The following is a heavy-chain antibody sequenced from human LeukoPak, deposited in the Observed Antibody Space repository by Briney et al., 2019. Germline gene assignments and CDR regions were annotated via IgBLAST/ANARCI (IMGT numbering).Heavy chain of an antibody. CDR2: INTNTGNP. J-gene: IGHJ3*02. CDR1: GYTFTSYA. D-gene: IGHD3-22*01. Sequence: PVASVKVSCKASGYTFTSYAMNWVRQAPGQGLEWMGWINTNTGNPTYAQGFTGRFVFSLDTSVSTAYLQISSLKAEDTAVYYCASPDYYDSSYAFDIWGQGTMVTVSS. CDR3: ASPDYYDSSYAFDI. V-gene: IGHV7-4-1*02.